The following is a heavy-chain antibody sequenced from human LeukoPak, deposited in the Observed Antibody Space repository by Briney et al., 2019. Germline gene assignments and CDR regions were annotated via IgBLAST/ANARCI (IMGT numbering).Heavy chain of an antibody. V-gene: IGHV3-11*01. D-gene: IGHD3-16*01. Sequence: GGSLRLSCAASGFTFSDYYMSWIRQAPGKGLEWVSYISSSGSTIYYADSVKGRFTISRDNSKNTLYLQMNSLRAEDTAVYYCAKDRGWGEGSSIAFDIWGQGTMVTVSS. CDR2: ISSSGSTI. CDR3: AKDRGWGEGSSIAFDI. J-gene: IGHJ3*02. CDR1: GFTFSDYY.